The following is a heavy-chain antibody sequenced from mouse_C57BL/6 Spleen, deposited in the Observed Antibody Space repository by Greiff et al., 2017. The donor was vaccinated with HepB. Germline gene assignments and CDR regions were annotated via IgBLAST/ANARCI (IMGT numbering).Heavy chain of an antibody. CDR2: IYPRSGNT. CDR3: AREVGSSGYWYAMDY. D-gene: IGHD3-2*02. V-gene: IGHV1-81*01. CDR1: GYTFTSYG. J-gene: IGHJ4*01. Sequence: QVQLKESGAELARPGASVKLSCKASGYTFTSYGISWVKQRTGQGLEWIGEIYPRSGNTYYNEKFKGKATLTADKSSSTAYMELRSLTSEDSAVYFCAREVGSSGYWYAMDYWGQGTSVTVSS.